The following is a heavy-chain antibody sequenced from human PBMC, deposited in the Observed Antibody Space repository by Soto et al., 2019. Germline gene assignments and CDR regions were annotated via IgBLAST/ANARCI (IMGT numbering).Heavy chain of an antibody. CDR1: GYTFTGYY. CDR2: INPNSGGT. Sequence: ASVKVSCKASGYTFTGYYMHWARQAPGQGLEWMGWINPNSGGTNYAQKFQGWVTMTRDTSISTAYMELSRLRSDDTAVYYCARALGIAVAGTSAFDIWGQGTMVTVSS. V-gene: IGHV1-2*04. D-gene: IGHD6-19*01. J-gene: IGHJ3*02. CDR3: ARALGIAVAGTSAFDI.